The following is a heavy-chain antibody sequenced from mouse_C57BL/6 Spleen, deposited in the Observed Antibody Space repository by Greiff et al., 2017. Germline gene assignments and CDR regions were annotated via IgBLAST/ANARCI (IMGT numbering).Heavy chain of an antibody. CDR2: ISGGGGNT. V-gene: IGHV5-9*01. J-gene: IGHJ1*03. CDR3: ARQNYGSSYDWYFDV. D-gene: IGHD1-1*01. CDR1: GFTFSSYT. Sequence: EVKLMESGGGLVKPGGSLKLSCAASGFTFSSYTMSWVRQTPEKRLEWVATISGGGGNTYYPDSVKGRFTFPRDNANNALYVRMSSRRSEYAALYYCARQNYGSSYDWYFDVWGTGTTVTVSS.